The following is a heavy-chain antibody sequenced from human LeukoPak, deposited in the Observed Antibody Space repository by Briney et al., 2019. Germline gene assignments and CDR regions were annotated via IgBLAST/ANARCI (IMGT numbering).Heavy chain of an antibody. J-gene: IGHJ3*02. D-gene: IGHD3-22*01. CDR1: GYTFTGYH. CDR3: VKGWDSSGYYAFDI. Sequence: ASVKVSCKASGYTFTGYHIHWVRQAPGQGPEWMAWINPNSGGTKYAQKFQGRVTMTRDTSISTAYMEMSRLTSDDTAVYYCVKGWDSSGYYAFDIWGQGAMVTVSS. CDR2: INPNSGGT. V-gene: IGHV1-2*02.